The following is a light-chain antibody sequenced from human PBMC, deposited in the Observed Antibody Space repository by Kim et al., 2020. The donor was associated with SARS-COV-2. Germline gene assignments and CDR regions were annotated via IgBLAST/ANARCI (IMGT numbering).Light chain of an antibody. CDR3: QQYYSTPYT. CDR1: QSVLYSSNNKNY. CDR2: WAS. Sequence: KATINCQSSQSVLYSSNNKNYFGWYQQKPGQPPKLLIYWASTRESGVPDRFSGSGSETDFTLTISSLQAEDVAVYYCQQYYSTPYTFGQGTKLEI. V-gene: IGKV4-1*01. J-gene: IGKJ2*01.